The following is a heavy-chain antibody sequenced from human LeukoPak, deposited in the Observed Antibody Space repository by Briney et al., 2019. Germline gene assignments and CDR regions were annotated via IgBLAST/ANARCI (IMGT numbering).Heavy chain of an antibody. V-gene: IGHV3-23*01. D-gene: IGHD3-3*01. Sequence: GGSLRLSCVGSGFTFRSHAMSWVRQAPEKGLEFVSGIYENGGTTYYADSVKGRFSISRDNSKNTLYLQMNSLRAEDTAVYYCAKADYDFWSGYFDYWGQGTLVTVSS. CDR1: GFTFRSHA. J-gene: IGHJ4*02. CDR2: IYENGGTT. CDR3: AKADYDFWSGYFDY.